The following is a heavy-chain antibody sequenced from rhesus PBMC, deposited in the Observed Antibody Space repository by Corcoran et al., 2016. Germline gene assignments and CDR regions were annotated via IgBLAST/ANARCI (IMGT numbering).Heavy chain of an antibody. CDR3: AKGGYWYFDL. V-gene: IGHV5-2*01. Sequence: EVQLVQSGAEVKRPVESLTISCTTSGYRFTRSWLPRVPQIPGKGPEWMGAIDPSDSDTRYSPSFQGQITMSADKSISTTYLQGSSLKASDSATYYCAKGGYWYFDLWGPGTPITISS. CDR1: GYRFTRSW. J-gene: IGHJ2*01. CDR2: IDPSDSDT.